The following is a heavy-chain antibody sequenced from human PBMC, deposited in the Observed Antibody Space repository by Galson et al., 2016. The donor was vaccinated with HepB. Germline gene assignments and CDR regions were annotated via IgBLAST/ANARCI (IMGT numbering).Heavy chain of an antibody. Sequence: TLSLTCTVSGGSVSDGRYYWAWVRPSPGKGLEWIASVYYTGITNINPSLKDRVTISIDTSKNQFSLEMTSVTAADTTVYYCARGISSSSNWFDLWGQGTLVIVSS. CDR2: VYYTGIT. V-gene: IGHV4-39*01. D-gene: IGHD2-2*01. J-gene: IGHJ5*02. CDR1: GGSVSDGRYY. CDR3: ARGISSSSNWFDL.